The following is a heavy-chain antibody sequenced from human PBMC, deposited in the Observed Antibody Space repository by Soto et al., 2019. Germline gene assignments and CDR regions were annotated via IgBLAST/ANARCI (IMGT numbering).Heavy chain of an antibody. D-gene: IGHD1-20*01. CDR3: ASDYAGITGTSLV. CDR2: IHHSGGP. V-gene: IGHV4-4*02. J-gene: IGHJ4*02. Sequence: QVQLQESGPGLVKPSGTLSLTCAVSGDSISSSAWWTWVRQTPGKGLEWIGEIHHSGGPNYNPSLKSRVTLSIDKPQTQFSLKLSPVTAAATAVYYCASDYAGITGTSLVWGQGLLVTVSS. CDR1: GDSISSSAW.